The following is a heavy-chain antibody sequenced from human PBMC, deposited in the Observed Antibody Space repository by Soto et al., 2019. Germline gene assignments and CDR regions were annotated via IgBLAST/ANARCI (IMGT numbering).Heavy chain of an antibody. CDR1: VCTFIIYS. CDR3: ARVPRYRSRWNKVRDFDI. V-gene: IGHV1-69*01. D-gene: IGHD6-13*01. Sequence: KXSSKASVCTFIIYSMIWLGQAPGQGLEWMGGIITIFGTANYAQKFQGRVTITADESTSTAYMELSRLRSEDTAVYYCARVPRYRSRWNKVRDFDIWGQGTMV. J-gene: IGHJ3*02. CDR2: IITIFGTA.